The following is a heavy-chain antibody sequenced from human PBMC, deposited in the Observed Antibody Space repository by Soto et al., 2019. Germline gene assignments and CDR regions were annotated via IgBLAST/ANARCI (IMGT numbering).Heavy chain of an antibody. V-gene: IGHV4-39*01. Sequence: SETLSLTCTVSGGSISSSSYYWGWIRQPPGKGLEWIGSIYYSGSTYYNPSLKSRVTISVDTSKNQFSLKLSSVTAADTAVYYCARHKVGAPYYFDYWGQGTLVTVSS. CDR3: ARHKVGAPYYFDY. D-gene: IGHD1-26*01. J-gene: IGHJ4*02. CDR2: IYYSGST. CDR1: GGSISSSSYY.